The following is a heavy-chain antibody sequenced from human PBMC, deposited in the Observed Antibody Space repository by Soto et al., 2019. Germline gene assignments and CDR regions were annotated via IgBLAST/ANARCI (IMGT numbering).Heavy chain of an antibody. V-gene: IGHV3-23*01. D-gene: IGHD5-12*01. CDR2: ISGSGGST. J-gene: IGHJ4*02. CDR3: AKDGSGYDLRGLGDY. Sequence: SGGSLRLSCAASGFTFSSYAMSWVRQAPGKGLEWVSAISGSGGSTYYADSVKGRFTISRDNSKNTLYLQMNSLRAEDTAVYYCAKDGSGYDLRGLGDYWGQGTLVTVSS. CDR1: GFTFSSYA.